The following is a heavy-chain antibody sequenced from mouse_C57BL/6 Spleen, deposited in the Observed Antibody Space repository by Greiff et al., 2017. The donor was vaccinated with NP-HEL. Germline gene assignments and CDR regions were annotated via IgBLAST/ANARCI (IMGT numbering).Heavy chain of an antibody. CDR2: ISDGGSYT. Sequence: EVQRVESGGGLVKPGGSLKLSCAASGFTFSSYAMSWVRQTPEKRLEWVATISDGGSYTYYPDNVKGRFTISRDNAKNNLYLQMSHLKSEDTAMYYCAREGLRRAWFAYWGQGTLVTVSA. J-gene: IGHJ3*01. CDR1: GFTFSSYA. D-gene: IGHD2-4*01. V-gene: IGHV5-4*01. CDR3: AREGLRRAWFAY.